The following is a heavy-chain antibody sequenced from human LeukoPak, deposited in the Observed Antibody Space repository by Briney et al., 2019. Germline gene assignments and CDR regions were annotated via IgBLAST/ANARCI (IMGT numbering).Heavy chain of an antibody. CDR3: AKAHTIAAAGTIDY. V-gene: IGHV3-30*18. CDR2: ISYDGSNK. D-gene: IGHD6-13*01. J-gene: IGHJ4*02. CDR1: GFTFSSYG. Sequence: GGSLRLSCAASGFTFSSYGMHWVRQAPGKGLEGVAVISYDGSNKYYSDSVKGRFTISRDNSKNTLYLQMNSLRAEDTAVYYCAKAHTIAAAGTIDYWGQGTLVTVSS.